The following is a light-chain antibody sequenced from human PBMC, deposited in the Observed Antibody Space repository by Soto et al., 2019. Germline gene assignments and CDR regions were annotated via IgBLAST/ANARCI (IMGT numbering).Light chain of an antibody. CDR2: GAS. Sequence: IEMTESPAPLSVXXGXXXXXXXVASQSVSSNLAWYQQKPGQAPRLLIYGASTRATGIPARYSGSGSGTEFTLTITSLQSEDFAVYYCHQYGNWPPMTFGQGTKVDI. J-gene: IGKJ1*01. CDR3: HQYGNWPPMT. CDR1: QSVSSN. V-gene: IGKV3-15*01.